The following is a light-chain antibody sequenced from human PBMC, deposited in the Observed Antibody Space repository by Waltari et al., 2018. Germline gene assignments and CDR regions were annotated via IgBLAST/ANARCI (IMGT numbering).Light chain of an antibody. V-gene: IGLV2-14*01. CDR3: HSHTSSITTVI. Sequence: QSALTQPASVSGSPGQSITISGPGTSSDVGGYNYVSWSQHHPGKAPKLIIYEVSKRPSGVSYRFSGSKSGNTASLTISGLKAEDEADYYCHSHTSSITTVIFGGGTKLTV. CDR2: EVS. J-gene: IGLJ2*01. CDR1: SSDVGGYNY.